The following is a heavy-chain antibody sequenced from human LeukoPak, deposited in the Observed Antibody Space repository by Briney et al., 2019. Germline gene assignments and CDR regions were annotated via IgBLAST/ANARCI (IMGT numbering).Heavy chain of an antibody. J-gene: IGHJ4*02. CDR3: ARMNCSSTSCYHFDY. D-gene: IGHD2-2*01. CDR1: GGSFSGYY. V-gene: IGHV4-34*01. CDR2: INHSGST. Sequence: SETLSLTCAVYGGSFSGYYWSWIRQPPGKGLEWIGEINHSGSTNYNPSLKSRVTISVDTSKNQFSLKLSSVTAADTAVYSCARMNCSSTSCYHFDYWGQGTPVAVSS.